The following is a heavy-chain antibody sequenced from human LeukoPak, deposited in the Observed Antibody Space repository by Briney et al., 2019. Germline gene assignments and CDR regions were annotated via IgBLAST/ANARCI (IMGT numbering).Heavy chain of an antibody. CDR3: ARGVNYGFWSGYYPIYFDY. J-gene: IGHJ4*02. D-gene: IGHD3-3*01. V-gene: IGHV4-34*01. Sequence: SETLSLTCAVYGGSFSGYYWSWIRQPPGKGLEWIGEINHSGSTNYNPSLKSRVTISVDTSKNQFSLKLSSVTAADTAVYYCARGVNYGFWSGYYPIYFDYWGQGTLFTVSS. CDR2: INHSGST. CDR1: GGSFSGYY.